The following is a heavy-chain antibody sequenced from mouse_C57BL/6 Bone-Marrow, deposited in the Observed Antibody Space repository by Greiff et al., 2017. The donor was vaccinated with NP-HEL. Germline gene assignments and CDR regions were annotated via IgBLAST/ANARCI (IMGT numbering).Heavy chain of an antibody. CDR1: GYTFTSYG. CDR2: IYPRSGNT. J-gene: IGHJ2*01. CDR3: ARSLYYGSSYFDY. D-gene: IGHD1-1*01. Sequence: QVQLQQSGAELARPGASVKLSCKASGYTFTSYGISWVKQRTGQGLEWIGEIYPRSGNTYYNEKFKGKATLTADKSSSTAYMELRSPTSEDSAVYFCARSLYYGSSYFDYWGQGTTLTVSS. V-gene: IGHV1-81*01.